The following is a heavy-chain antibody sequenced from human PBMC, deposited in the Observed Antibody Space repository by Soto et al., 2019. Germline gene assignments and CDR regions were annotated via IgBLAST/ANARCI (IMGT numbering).Heavy chain of an antibody. V-gene: IGHV4-59*02. CDR3: ARGVGSSPPRY. J-gene: IGHJ4*02. Sequence: SETLSLTCTISGGSVSVYYWSWIRQPPGQALECICYIYDTGSPYYNPALRSRVSISADTSKNQISLKLSSATAADTAVYYCARGVGSSPPRYWGRGTLVTVSS. D-gene: IGHD1-26*01. CDR1: GGSVSVYY. CDR2: IYDTGSP.